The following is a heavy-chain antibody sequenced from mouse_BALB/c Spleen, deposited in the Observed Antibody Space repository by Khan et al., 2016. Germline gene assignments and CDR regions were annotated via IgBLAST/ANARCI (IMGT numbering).Heavy chain of an antibody. Sequence: VQLQQSGAELVKPGASVKLSCTAPGFNIKDTYMHWVKQRPEQGLEWIGRIDPANGNTKYDPKLQGKATITADPSSNTAYLQLSSLTSEDTAVYYSARSPYDYDVGFAYWGQGTLVTVSA. D-gene: IGHD2-4*01. CDR1: GFNIKDTY. CDR2: IDPANGNT. J-gene: IGHJ3*01. CDR3: ARSPYDYDVGFAY. V-gene: IGHV14-3*02.